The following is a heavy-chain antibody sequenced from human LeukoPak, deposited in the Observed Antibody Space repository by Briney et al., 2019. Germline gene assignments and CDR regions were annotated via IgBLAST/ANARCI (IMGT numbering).Heavy chain of an antibody. CDR2: ISSSSSYI. D-gene: IGHD6-19*01. J-gene: IGHJ4*02. V-gene: IGHV3-21*01. CDR3: AIAVAGRFDY. CDR1: VFTFSSYS. Sequence: PGGSLRLSCAASVFTFSSYSMNWVRQAPGKGLEWVSSISSSSSYIYYADSVTGRFTISRDNAKTSLYLQMNSLRAEDRAVYYCAIAVAGRFDYWGQGTLVTVSS.